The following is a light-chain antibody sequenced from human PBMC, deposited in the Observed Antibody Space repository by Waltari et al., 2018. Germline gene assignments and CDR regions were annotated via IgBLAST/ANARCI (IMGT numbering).Light chain of an antibody. CDR1: HSVSRY. CDR3: QQRSNWPLT. J-gene: IGKJ4*01. V-gene: IGKV3-11*01. CDR2: DAS. Sequence: EIVLTQSPATLSLSPGERATLSCRASHSVSRYLAWYQQRPGQAPSLLIFDASFRATGIPARLRGSGSETDFTLTISSLEPEDCAVYYCQQRSNWPLTFGGGTKVEIK.